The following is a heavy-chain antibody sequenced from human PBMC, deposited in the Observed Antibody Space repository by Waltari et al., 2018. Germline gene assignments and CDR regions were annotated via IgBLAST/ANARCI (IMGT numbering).Heavy chain of an antibody. V-gene: IGHV1-18*01. CDR2: ISGYNGNT. J-gene: IGHJ4*02. CDR3: ARDLSLAPTTLMVVPPPFDY. Sequence: QVQLVQSGVEVKKTGASVKVSCEAPGYTLSTSSISWVRQGAGEGCEWMGWISGYNGNTNYVQKFQDRVTMTTDTSTNTAYMELRSLRSDDTAVYYCARDLSLAPTTLMVVPPPFDYWGQGTLVTVSS. D-gene: IGHD2-21*01. CDR1: GYTLSTSS.